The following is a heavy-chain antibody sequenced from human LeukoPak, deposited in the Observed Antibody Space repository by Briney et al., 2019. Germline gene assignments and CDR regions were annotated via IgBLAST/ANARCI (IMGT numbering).Heavy chain of an antibody. CDR3: AEANDQGAFDI. CDR2: INPSGGST. J-gene: IGHJ3*02. CDR1: GYTFTSYY. Sequence: ASVKVSCKASGYTFTSYYMHWVRQAPGQGLEWMGIINPSGGSTSYAQKLQGRVTMTTDTSTSTAYMELRSLRSDDTAVYYCAEANDQGAFDIWGQGTMVTVSS. V-gene: IGHV1-46*01.